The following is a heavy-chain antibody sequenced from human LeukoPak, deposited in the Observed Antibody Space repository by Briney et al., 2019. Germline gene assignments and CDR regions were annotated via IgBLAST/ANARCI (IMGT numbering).Heavy chain of an antibody. D-gene: IGHD6-6*01. Sequence: ASVKVSCKASGYTITGYYMHWVRQAPGQGLEWMGIINPTGGSTTYAQKFQGRVTMTRDTSTSTVYMELSSLRSDDTAVYYCARTAARRFDYWGQGTLVTVSS. J-gene: IGHJ4*02. CDR2: INPTGGST. V-gene: IGHV1-46*01. CDR1: GYTITGYY. CDR3: ARTAARRFDY.